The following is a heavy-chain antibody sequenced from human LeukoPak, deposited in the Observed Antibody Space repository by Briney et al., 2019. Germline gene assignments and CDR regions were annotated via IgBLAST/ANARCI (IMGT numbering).Heavy chain of an antibody. V-gene: IGHV3-30*02. CDR2: MRYDGSNK. CDR3: AIGGVPPNYYFDY. CDR1: GFTFSSYG. D-gene: IGHD1-1*01. J-gene: IGHJ4*02. Sequence: GGSLRLSCSASGFTFSSYGMHWVRQAPGKGPEWVAFMRYDGSNKYYADSVKGRFTISRDNSKNTLYLQMNSLRAEDTAVYYCAIGGVPPNYYFDYWGQGTLVTVSS.